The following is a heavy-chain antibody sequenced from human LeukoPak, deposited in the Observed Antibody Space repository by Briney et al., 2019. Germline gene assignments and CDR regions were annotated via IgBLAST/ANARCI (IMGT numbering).Heavy chain of an antibody. CDR1: GFTFRTYW. Sequence: GGSLRLSCAASGFTFRTYWMSWVRQAPGKGLEWVANIKQDGSEKDYVDSVKGRFTISRDNAKNSLFLQMNSLRAEDTAVYYCASLLSGYHFDYWGQGTPVTVSS. CDR3: ASLLSGYHFDY. CDR2: IKQDGSEK. V-gene: IGHV3-7*01. J-gene: IGHJ4*02. D-gene: IGHD5-12*01.